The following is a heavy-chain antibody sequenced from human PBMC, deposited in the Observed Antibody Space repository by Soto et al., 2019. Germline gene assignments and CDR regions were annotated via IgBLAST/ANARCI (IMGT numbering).Heavy chain of an antibody. D-gene: IGHD4-4*01. J-gene: IGHJ5*02. Sequence: QVQLQQWGAGLLKPSETLSLTCAVYGGSFSGYYWSWIRQPPGKGLEWIGEINHSGSTNYNPSLKSRVTISVVTSKNQFSLKLSSVTAADTAVYYCARGNTVRISRSWFDPWGQGTLVTVSS. CDR2: INHSGST. CDR1: GGSFSGYY. V-gene: IGHV4-34*01. CDR3: ARGNTVRISRSWFDP.